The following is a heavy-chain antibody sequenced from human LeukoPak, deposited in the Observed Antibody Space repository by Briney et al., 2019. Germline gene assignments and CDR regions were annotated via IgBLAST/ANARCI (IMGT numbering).Heavy chain of an antibody. V-gene: IGHV3-72*01. CDR1: GLTFSDHY. CDR2: IRKRVHSYST. J-gene: IGHJ4*02. Sequence: SGGSLRLSCAAFGLTFSDHYMDWVRQAPGKGLEWVGRIRKRVHSYSTEYASSVKGRFTISRDDSKNSLYLQMKSLKTADTAVYYCAGGVEDSSSGHYYFEYWGQGTLVTVSS. CDR3: AGGVEDSSSGHYYFEY. D-gene: IGHD3-22*01.